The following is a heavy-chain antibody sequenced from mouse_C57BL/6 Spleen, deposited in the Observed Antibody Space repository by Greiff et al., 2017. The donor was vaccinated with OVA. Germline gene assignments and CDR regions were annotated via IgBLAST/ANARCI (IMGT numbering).Heavy chain of an antibody. Sequence: VQLQQSGAELARPGASVKLSCKASGYTFTSSGISWVKQRTGQGLEWIGEIYPRSGNTYYNEKFKGKATLTADKSSSTAYMELRSLTSEDSAVYFCARPNYGSSYDYAMDYWGQGTSVTVSS. CDR1: GYTFTSSG. CDR2: IYPRSGNT. CDR3: ARPNYGSSYDYAMDY. V-gene: IGHV1-81*01. D-gene: IGHD1-1*01. J-gene: IGHJ4*01.